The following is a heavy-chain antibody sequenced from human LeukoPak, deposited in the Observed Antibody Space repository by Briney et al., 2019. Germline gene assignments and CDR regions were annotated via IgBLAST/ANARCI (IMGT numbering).Heavy chain of an antibody. J-gene: IGHJ4*02. CDR3: AKAFSYDSSGYFY. CDR2: ISWNSGSI. CDR1: GFTFDDYA. V-gene: IGHV3-9*01. D-gene: IGHD3-22*01. Sequence: PGGSLRLSCAASGFTFDDYAMHWVRQAPGKGLEWVSGISWNSGSIGYADSVKGRFTISRDNAKNSLYLQMNSLRAEDTALYYCAKAFSYDSSGYFYWGQGTLVTVSS.